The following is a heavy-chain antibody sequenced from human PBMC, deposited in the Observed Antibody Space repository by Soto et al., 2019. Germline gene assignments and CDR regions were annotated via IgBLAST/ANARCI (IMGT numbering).Heavy chain of an antibody. CDR3: ARETENDYGSGINFAY. J-gene: IGHJ4*02. CDR1: GYSISSYYY. CDR2: IYHSGST. Sequence: SETLSLTCAVSGYSISSYYYWGWIRQPPGKGLEWIGSIYHSGSTYYNPSLESRGTTSLDTSKNQVSLKLSSVTAADTAMYFCARETENDYGSGINFAYWGPVTLGIACS. D-gene: IGHD3-10*01. V-gene: IGHV4-38-2*02.